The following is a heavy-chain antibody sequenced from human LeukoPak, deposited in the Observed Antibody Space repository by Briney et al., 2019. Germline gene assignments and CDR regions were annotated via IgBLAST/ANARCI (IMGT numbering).Heavy chain of an antibody. Sequence: PGGSLRLSCAASGFTFSNYGMHWVRQAPGKGLEWVAVIWYDGSNNYYADSVKGRFTISRDNSKNTMYLQMNTLRAEDTAVYYCARDHGSGTSDFDYWGQGTLVTVSS. V-gene: IGHV3-33*01. J-gene: IGHJ4*02. D-gene: IGHD3-10*01. CDR1: GFTFSNYG. CDR2: IWYDGSNN. CDR3: ARDHGSGTSDFDY.